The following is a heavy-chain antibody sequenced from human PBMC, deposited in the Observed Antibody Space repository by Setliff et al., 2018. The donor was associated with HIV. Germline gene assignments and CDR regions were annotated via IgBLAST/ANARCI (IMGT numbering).Heavy chain of an antibody. V-gene: IGHV3-23*01. J-gene: IGHJ4*02. CDR1: GFTLSTFS. CDR2: ISSKDCST. Sequence: GGSLRLSCAVSGFTLSTFSMSWVRQAPGKGLEWVSAISSKDCSTYYADSVRGRFTISRDNSKNTLYLQMNSLRAEDTAVYYCAKSSWWEPTAYWGQGTLVTVAS. D-gene: IGHD2-15*01. CDR3: AKSSWWEPTAY.